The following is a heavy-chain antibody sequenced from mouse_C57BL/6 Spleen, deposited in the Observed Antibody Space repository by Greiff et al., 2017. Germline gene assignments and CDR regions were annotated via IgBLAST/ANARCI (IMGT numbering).Heavy chain of an antibody. CDR1: GYAFSSSW. Sequence: QVQLKESGPELVKPGASVKISCKASGYAFSSSWMNWVKQRPGKGLEWIGRIYPGDGDTNYNGKFKGKATLTADKSSSTAYMQLSSLTSEDSAVYYCASSPSYWYFDVWGTGTTVTVSS. CDR2: IYPGDGDT. J-gene: IGHJ1*03. D-gene: IGHD6-1*01. V-gene: IGHV1-82*01. CDR3: ASSPSYWYFDV.